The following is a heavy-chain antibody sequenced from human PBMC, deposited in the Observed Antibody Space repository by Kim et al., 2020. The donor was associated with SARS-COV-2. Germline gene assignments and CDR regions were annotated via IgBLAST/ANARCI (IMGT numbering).Heavy chain of an antibody. Sequence: GGSLRLSCADSGFTFSSYWMYWVRQAPGKGLVWVSRINSDGSSTRSADSVKGRFTISRDNAKNTLYLQMNSLRAEDTAVYYCARSNSMIDDALDIWGPGTMVIVSS. V-gene: IGHV3-74*01. CDR3: ARSNSMIDDALDI. D-gene: IGHD3-22*01. CDR1: GFTFSSYW. CDR2: INSDGSST. J-gene: IGHJ3*02.